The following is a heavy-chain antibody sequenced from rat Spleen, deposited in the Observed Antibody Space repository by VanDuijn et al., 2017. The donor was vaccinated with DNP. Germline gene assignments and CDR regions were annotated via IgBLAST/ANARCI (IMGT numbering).Heavy chain of an antibody. CDR1: GFTFSDYN. J-gene: IGHJ2*01. CDR2: ISTGGGNT. D-gene: IGHD1-12*03. V-gene: IGHV5S11*01. CDR3: ARQGYYDGYYPYFDY. Sequence: EVQLVGSGGGLVQPGRSLKLSCAASGFTFSDYNMAWVRQAPKKGLEWVASISTGGGNTYYRDSVKGRFTISRDNAKSILYLQMDSLRSEETATYYCARQGYYDGYYPYFDYWGQGVMVTVSS.